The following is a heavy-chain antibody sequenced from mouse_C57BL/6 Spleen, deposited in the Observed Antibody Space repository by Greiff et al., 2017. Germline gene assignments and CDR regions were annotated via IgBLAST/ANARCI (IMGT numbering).Heavy chain of an antibody. V-gene: IGHV7-3*01. Sequence: EVKLVESGGGLVQPGGSLSLSCAASGFTFTDYYMSWVRQPPGKALEWLGFIRNKANGYTTEYSASVKGRFTISRDNSQSILYLQMKALRAEDSATYYCVRYENGLLTYAMDYWGQGTSVTVSS. J-gene: IGHJ4*01. CDR2: IRNKANGYTT. CDR1: GFTFTDYY. D-gene: IGHD2-3*01. CDR3: VRYENGLLTYAMDY.